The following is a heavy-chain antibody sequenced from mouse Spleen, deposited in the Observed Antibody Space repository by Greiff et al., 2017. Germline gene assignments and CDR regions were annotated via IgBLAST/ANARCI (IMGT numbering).Heavy chain of an antibody. CDR3: TTDSSYAMDY. V-gene: IGHV14-4*01. CDR2: IDPENGDT. D-gene: IGHD1-3*01. J-gene: IGHJ4*01. Sequence: EVKLMESGAELVRPGASVKLSCTASGFNIKDDYMHWVKQRPEQGLEWIGWIDPENGDTEYASKFQGKATITADTSSNTAYLQLSSLTSEDTAVYYCTTDSSYAMDYWGQGTSVTVSS. CDR1: GFNIKDDY.